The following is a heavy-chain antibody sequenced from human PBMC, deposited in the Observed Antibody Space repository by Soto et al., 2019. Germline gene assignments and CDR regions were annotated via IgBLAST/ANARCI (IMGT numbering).Heavy chain of an antibody. CDR2: VSPDSGNS. CDR1: GYTFTDYD. V-gene: IGHV1-8*01. Sequence: QVQVVQSRAEVKKPGASVKVSCKTSGYTFTDYDINWVRQATGQGLEWMGWVSPDSGNSGYAQQXXGXXTMTSDTSISTVYMELSNLRSEDTAMYYCEVTTGYWGQGTMVTVSS. CDR3: EVTTGY. J-gene: IGHJ4*02. D-gene: IGHD3-9*01.